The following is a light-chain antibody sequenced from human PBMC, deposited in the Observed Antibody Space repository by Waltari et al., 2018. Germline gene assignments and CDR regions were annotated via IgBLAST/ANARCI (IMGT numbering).Light chain of an antibody. CDR2: WAS. CDR3: QQYCTTPRT. J-gene: IGKJ1*01. Sequence: DIVMTQSPDSLAVSLGESATINCKSSQSVLFSLNNKNYLAWYQQKPGQPPKLLIYWASTRESGVPDRFSGSESGTDFNLTISSLQAEDVAVYYCQQYCTTPRTFGQGTKVEIK. CDR1: QSVLFSLNNKNY. V-gene: IGKV4-1*01.